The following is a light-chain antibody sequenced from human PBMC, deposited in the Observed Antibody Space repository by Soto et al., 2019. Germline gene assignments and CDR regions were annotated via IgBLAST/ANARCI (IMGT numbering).Light chain of an antibody. CDR2: HAS. V-gene: IGKV3-20*01. CDR1: QGVASRY. Sequence: EIVLTQSPGTLSLSPGERATLSCRASQGVASRYLAWYQQKPGQAPRLLIYHASSRATGIPDRFSGSGSGTDCTLSFTRVEPEDFAVYFCQQYGSSPQTFGQGTKVEIK. CDR3: QQYGSSPQT. J-gene: IGKJ1*01.